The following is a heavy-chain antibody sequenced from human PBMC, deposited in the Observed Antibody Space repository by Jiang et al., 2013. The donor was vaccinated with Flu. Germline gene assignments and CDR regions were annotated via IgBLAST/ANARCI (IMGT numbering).Heavy chain of an antibody. J-gene: IGHJ4*02. D-gene: IGHD3-16*02. CDR1: GYTFINYA. CDR3: ARVGHRISHDYIWGSYRSEVPFDY. Sequence: QSGSELKKPGASVKVSCKASGYTFINYAMNWVRQAPGQGLEWMGWINTNTGNPTYAQGFTGRFVFSLDTSVSTAYLQISSLKAEDTAVYYCARVGHRISHDYIWGSYRSEVPFDYWGQGTLVTVSS. CDR2: INTNTGNP. V-gene: IGHV7-4-1*02.